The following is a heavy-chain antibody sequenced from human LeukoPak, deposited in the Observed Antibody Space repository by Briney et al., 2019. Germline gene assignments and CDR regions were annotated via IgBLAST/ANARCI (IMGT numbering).Heavy chain of an antibody. Sequence: GGSLRLSCAGSGFTFRDFAMHWVRQAPGKGLEWVAVILYDGSNEYFADSVKGRFTISRDNSNNTLYLQMDSLRGEDTAIYFCARDTYGMDVWGQGTTVTVSS. CDR3: ARDTYGMDV. J-gene: IGHJ6*02. V-gene: IGHV3-30-3*01. CDR1: GFTFRDFA. CDR2: ILYDGSNE. D-gene: IGHD3-16*01.